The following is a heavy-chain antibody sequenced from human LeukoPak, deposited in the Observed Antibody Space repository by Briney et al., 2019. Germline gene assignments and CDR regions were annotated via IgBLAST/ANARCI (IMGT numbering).Heavy chain of an antibody. Sequence: SETLSLTCTVSAGSISSSSYYWGWIRQPPGKGLEWIGSICYSGSTYYNPSLKSRVTISVDTSKNHYSVKLSSVTAADTAVYYCARHSPGAVAGTDYYYYYMDVWGKGTTVTVPS. CDR3: ARHSPGAVAGTDYYYYYMDV. CDR1: AGSISSSSYY. D-gene: IGHD6-19*01. CDR2: ICYSGST. J-gene: IGHJ6*03. V-gene: IGHV4-39*01.